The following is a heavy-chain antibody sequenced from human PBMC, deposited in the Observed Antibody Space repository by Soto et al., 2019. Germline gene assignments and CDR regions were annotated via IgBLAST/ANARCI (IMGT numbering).Heavy chain of an antibody. CDR1: GYSFSTHW. J-gene: IGHJ4*02. CDR3: SRSQFDYLWDTSAYFDR. Sequence: GESLKISCKGSGYSFSTHWVGWVRQMPGKGLEWMGIIYPGDSDARYSPSFKGQVTISVDESTTTAFLQWSSLKASDTAMYFFSRSQFDYLWDTSAYFDRWGQGTLATVTS. CDR2: IYPGDSDA. D-gene: IGHD3-16*01. V-gene: IGHV5-51*01.